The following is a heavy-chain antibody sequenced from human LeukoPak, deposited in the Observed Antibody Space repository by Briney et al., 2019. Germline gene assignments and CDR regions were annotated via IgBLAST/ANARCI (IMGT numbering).Heavy chain of an antibody. CDR1: GGSISSSNW. J-gene: IGHJ3*02. Sequence: SGTLSLTCAVSGGSISSSNWWSWVRQPPGKGLEWIGEIYHSGSTNYNPSLKSRVTISVDKSKNQFSLKLSSVTAADTAVYYCARDLMGSSSWSDAFDIWGQGTMVTVSS. V-gene: IGHV4-4*02. CDR2: IYHSGST. D-gene: IGHD6-13*01. CDR3: ARDLMGSSSWSDAFDI.